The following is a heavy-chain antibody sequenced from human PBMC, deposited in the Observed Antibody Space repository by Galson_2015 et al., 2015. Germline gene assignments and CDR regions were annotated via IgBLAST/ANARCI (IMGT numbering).Heavy chain of an antibody. Sequence: SLRLSCAASGFTFSNAWMSWVRQAPGKGLEWVGRIKSKTDGGTTDYAAPVKGRFTISRDDSKNTLYLQMNSLKTEDTAVYYCTTATTIAVAGADFDYWGQGTLVTVSS. D-gene: IGHD6-19*01. V-gene: IGHV3-15*01. CDR1: GFTFSNAW. CDR3: TTATTIAVAGADFDY. CDR2: IKSKTDGGTT. J-gene: IGHJ4*02.